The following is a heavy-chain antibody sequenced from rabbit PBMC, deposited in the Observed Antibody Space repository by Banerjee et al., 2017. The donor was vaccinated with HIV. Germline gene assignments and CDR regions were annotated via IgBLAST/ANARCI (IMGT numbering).Heavy chain of an antibody. V-gene: IGHV1S40*01. CDR2: IYTDSSDST. D-gene: IGHD8-1*01. CDR3: ARWGGTSTYSFNL. J-gene: IGHJ4*01. CDR1: GFDFSSNA. Sequence: QSLEESGGGLVKPGASLTLTCTASGFDFSSNAMCWVRQAPGKGLEWIACIYTDSSDSTYYASWAKGRFTISKTSSTTVTLQMTSLTAADTATYFCARWGGTSTYSFNLWGPGTLVTVS.